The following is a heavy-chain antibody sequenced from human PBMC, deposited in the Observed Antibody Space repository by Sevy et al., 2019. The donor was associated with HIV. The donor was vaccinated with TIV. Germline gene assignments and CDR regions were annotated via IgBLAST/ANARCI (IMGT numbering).Heavy chain of an antibody. Sequence: GGSLRLSCAASGFSLSNYAMSWVRQAPGKGLEWISTKTGSAGGTYYADSVKGRFTISRDKSKNTLFLQMNSLRAEDTALYYCAKGRIRSIGTLGPFDSWGQGTLVTVSS. J-gene: IGHJ4*02. CDR3: AKGRIRSIGTLGPFDS. CDR1: GFSLSNYA. D-gene: IGHD6-6*01. V-gene: IGHV3-23*01. CDR2: KTGSAGGT.